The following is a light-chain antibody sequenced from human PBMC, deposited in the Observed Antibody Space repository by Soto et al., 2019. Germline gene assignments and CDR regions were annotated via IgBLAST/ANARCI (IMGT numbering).Light chain of an antibody. CDR2: EVS. Sequence: QSVLTQPPSASGSPGQSVTISCTGTSSDVGGYNYVSWYQQHPGKALKLMIYEVSKRPSGVPDRFSGSKSGNTASLTVSGLQAEDEADYYCSSYAGSNNPVVFGGGTKLTVL. V-gene: IGLV2-8*01. CDR3: SSYAGSNNPVV. J-gene: IGLJ2*01. CDR1: SSDVGGYNY.